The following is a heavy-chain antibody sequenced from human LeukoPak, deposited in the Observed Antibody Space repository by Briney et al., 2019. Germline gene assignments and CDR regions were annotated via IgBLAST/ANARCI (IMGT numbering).Heavy chain of an antibody. CDR1: GITVSNYA. J-gene: IGHJ3*02. Sequence: GGSLRLSCAASGITVSNYAMSWVRQAPGKGMRRVSIIAGSGKTYNADSVRGRCNISRDNSNNTLFLQMSSLRVEDTAIYYCAKALQPWSGGGDWSAFDIWGQGTTVTVSS. V-gene: IGHV3-23*01. CDR2: IAGSGKT. D-gene: IGHD2-21*02. CDR3: AKALQPWSGGGDWSAFDI.